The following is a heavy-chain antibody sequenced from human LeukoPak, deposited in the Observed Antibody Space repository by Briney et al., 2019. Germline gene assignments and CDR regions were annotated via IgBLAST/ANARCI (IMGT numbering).Heavy chain of an antibody. J-gene: IGHJ4*02. CDR1: GFSFSSYA. Sequence: PGRSLRLSCAASGFSFSSYAMSWVRQGPGKGLEWVSGISGSGGSTYYADSVKGRFTVSRDNSKNTLYLQMNSLRAEDTAVYYCAKVPSDGDWGQGTLVTVSS. V-gene: IGHV3-23*01. CDR3: AKVPSDGD. CDR2: ISGSGGST. D-gene: IGHD2-21*01.